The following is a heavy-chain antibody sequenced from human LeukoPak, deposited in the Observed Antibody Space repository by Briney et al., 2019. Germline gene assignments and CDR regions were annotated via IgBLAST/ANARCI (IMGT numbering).Heavy chain of an antibody. CDR1: GFIFSSYA. CDR3: AKTLGEFTSAFDI. Sequence: PGGSLRLSCAASGFIFSSYAMSWVRQAPGKGLEWVSAISVSGGSTYYADSVKGRSTVSRDNSKNTLYLQMNSLRAEDTAVYYCAKTLGEFTSAFDIWGQGTMVTVSS. D-gene: IGHD3-3*01. V-gene: IGHV3-23*01. CDR2: ISVSGGST. J-gene: IGHJ3*02.